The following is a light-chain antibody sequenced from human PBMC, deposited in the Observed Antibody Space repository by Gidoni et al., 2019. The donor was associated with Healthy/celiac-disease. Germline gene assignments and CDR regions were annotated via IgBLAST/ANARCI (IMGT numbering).Light chain of an antibody. Sequence: DIQMTQSPSSLSASVGDRVTITSRASQSISSYLNWYQQKPGKAPKLLIYAASSLQSGVPSRFSGSGSGTDFTLTISSLQPEDFVTYYCQQSYSTPYTFXQXTKLEIK. CDR2: AAS. CDR1: QSISSY. CDR3: QQSYSTPYT. J-gene: IGKJ2*01. V-gene: IGKV1-39*01.